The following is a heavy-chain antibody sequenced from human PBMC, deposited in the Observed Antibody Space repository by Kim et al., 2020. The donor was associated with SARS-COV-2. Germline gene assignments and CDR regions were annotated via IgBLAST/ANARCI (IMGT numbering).Heavy chain of an antibody. J-gene: IGHJ4*02. Sequence: VKGRFTISRDNSKNTLDLQMNTLTTDDTAVYYCAKDRGSYGPGDRRYFDNWGQGTLVTVSP. V-gene: IGHV3-30*02. D-gene: IGHD1-26*01. CDR3: AKDRGSYGPGDRRYFDN.